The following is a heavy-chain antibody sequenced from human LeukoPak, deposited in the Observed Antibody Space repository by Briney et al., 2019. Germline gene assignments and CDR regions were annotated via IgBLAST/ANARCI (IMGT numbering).Heavy chain of an antibody. CDR2: ISYSGST. CDR3: ARARAYSNQGFYYYGMDV. CDR1: GGSIRRDY. D-gene: IGHD4-11*01. J-gene: IGHJ6*02. Sequence: SETLSLTCTVSGGSIRRDYWSWIRQPPGKGLEWVVYISYSGSTSYNPSLESRVTMSVDTSKNQVSLKVNSVTAADTAVYFCARARAYSNQGFYYYGMDVWGQGTTVTVSS. V-gene: IGHV4-59*01.